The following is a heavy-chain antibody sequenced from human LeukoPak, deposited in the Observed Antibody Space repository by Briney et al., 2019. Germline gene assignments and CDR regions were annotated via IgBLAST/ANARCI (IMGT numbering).Heavy chain of an antibody. J-gene: IGHJ5*02. CDR1: GFTFSSYG. D-gene: IGHD6-13*01. Sequence: PGGSLRLSCAASGFTFSSYGMHWVRQAPGKGLDWVAFIRYDGSNKYYADSVQGRFTISRYNSKNTLYLQMNSLRAEDTAVYYCAKVALRSAAGLAPWGQGTLVTVSS. CDR3: AKVALRSAAGLAP. CDR2: IRYDGSNK. V-gene: IGHV3-30*02.